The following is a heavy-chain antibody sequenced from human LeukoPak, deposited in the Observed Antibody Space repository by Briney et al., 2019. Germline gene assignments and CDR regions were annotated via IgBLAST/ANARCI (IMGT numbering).Heavy chain of an antibody. D-gene: IGHD3-3*01. V-gene: IGHV4-61*02. J-gene: IGHJ4*02. CDR1: GGSISSGSYY. CDR3: AWYYFWSEGFDY. CDR2: LYTSEST. Sequence: PSETLPLTCTVSGGSISSGSYYWRWIRKPAGRGLEWIVRLYTSESTNYNPSLKSRVTISVDTTKNQFSLKLSSVSAADTAVYYWAWYYFWSEGFDYWGQGTLVTVSS.